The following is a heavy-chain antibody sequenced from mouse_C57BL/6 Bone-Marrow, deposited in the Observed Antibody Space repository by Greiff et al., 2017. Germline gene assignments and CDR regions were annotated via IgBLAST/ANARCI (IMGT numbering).Heavy chain of an antibody. CDR3: ARGGRFAY. CDR2: INPSSGYT. V-gene: IGHV1-4*01. CDR1: GYTFTSYT. J-gene: IGHJ3*01. Sequence: VRLQQSGAELARPGASVKMSCKASGYTFTSYTMHWVKQRPGQGLEWIGYINPSSGYTKYNQKFKDKATLTADKSSSTAYLQLSSLTSEDSAVYYCARGGRFAYWGQGTLVTVSA.